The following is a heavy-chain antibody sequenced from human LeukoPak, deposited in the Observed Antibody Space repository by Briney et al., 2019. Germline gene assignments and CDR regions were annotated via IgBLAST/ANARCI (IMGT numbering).Heavy chain of an antibody. CDR3: VRVAYTSDWHFDY. D-gene: IGHD6-19*01. J-gene: IGHJ4*02. CDR2: SRNRAKSYTT. V-gene: IGHV3-72*01. CDR1: GFTFSDHY. Sequence: GGSLRLSCAASGFTFSDHYMDWVRQAPGKGLXXXXXSRNRAKSYTTDYAASVRGRFTISRDDSQNSLYLQMRSLKTKDTAVYHCVRVAYTSDWHFDYWGQGTLVTVSS.